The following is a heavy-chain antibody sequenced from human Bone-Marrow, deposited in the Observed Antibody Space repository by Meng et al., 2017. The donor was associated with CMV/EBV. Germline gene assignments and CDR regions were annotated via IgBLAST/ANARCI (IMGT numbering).Heavy chain of an antibody. V-gene: IGHV3-30*02. J-gene: IGHJ4*02. CDR3: AKAALATCKVATCYHFDC. D-gene: IGHD2-2*01. CDR1: GFSFNIFG. CDR2: IRHDGSNK. Sequence: GESLKISCAASGFSFNIFGMHWVRQAPGKGLEWVAFIRHDGSNKYYADSVKGRFTISRDNPKNTLYVQMNSLRVDDTAIYYCAKAALATCKVATCYHFDCWGPGTLVTVSS.